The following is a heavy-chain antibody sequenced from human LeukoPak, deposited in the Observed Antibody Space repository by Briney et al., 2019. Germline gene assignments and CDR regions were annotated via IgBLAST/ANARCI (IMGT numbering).Heavy chain of an antibody. V-gene: IGHV3-48*02. CDR1: GFTFSSYA. CDR2: ISSSSSTI. D-gene: IGHD6-13*01. Sequence: GRSLRLSCAASGFTFSSYAMHWVRQAPGKGLEWVSYISSSSSTIYYADSVKGRFTISRDNAKNSLYLQMNSLRDEDTAVYYCARDRLGRCSSSWYFWFDPWGQGTLVTVSS. J-gene: IGHJ5*02. CDR3: ARDRLGRCSSSWYFWFDP.